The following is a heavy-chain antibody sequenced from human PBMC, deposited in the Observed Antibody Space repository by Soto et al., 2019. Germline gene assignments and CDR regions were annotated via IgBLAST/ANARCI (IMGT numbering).Heavy chain of an antibody. J-gene: IGHJ6*02. CDR2: IGTAGDP. Sequence: GGSLRLSCVASGFILSGYDMHWVRQATEEGLEWVSAIGTAGDPYYSGSVKGRFTISRGNAENSVYLQMNSLRAGDTAVYYCARAGYDSSGYYFYAMDVWGPGTTVTVSS. CDR3: ARAGYDSSGYYFYAMDV. D-gene: IGHD3-22*01. V-gene: IGHV3-13*05. CDR1: GFILSGYD.